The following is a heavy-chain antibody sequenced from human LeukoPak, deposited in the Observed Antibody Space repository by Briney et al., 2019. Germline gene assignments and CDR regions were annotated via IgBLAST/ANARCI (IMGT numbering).Heavy chain of an antibody. J-gene: IGHJ4*02. CDR1: GFTFSGST. V-gene: IGHV3-73*01. CDR3: TSLVLLWFGESPRHF. Sequence: GGSLRLSCAASGFTFSGSTMHWVRQASGKGLEWVGRIRSKTSTYATAYAASVKGRFTISRDDSKNTAYLQMNSLKTEDTAVYYCTSLVLLWFGESPRHFWGQGTLVTVSS. D-gene: IGHD3-10*01. CDR2: IRSKTSTYAT.